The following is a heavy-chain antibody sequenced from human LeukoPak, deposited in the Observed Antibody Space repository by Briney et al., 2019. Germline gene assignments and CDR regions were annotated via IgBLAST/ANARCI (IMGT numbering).Heavy chain of an antibody. J-gene: IGHJ3*01. CDR1: GFTFNNNA. Sequence: VGALRLSCASTGFTFNNNAMSWLHRPPGKGLEWVSAINGGGDATEYADSVTGRFTISRDNSKNTLYLQMNSLRPEDTAVYYCARCTASCYANAFDVWGQGTLLTVSS. CDR2: INGGGDAT. CDR3: ARCTASCYANAFDV. D-gene: IGHD2-2*01. V-gene: IGHV3-23*01.